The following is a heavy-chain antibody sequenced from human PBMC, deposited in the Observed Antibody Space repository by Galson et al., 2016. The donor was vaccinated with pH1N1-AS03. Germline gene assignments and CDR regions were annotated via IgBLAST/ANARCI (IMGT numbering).Heavy chain of an antibody. D-gene: IGHD1-26*01. CDR2: VPYDGSNK. CDR1: GFTFSNLW. Sequence: SLRPSCAASGFTFSNLWMHWVRQAPGKGLECVAVVPYDGSNKYYGDSGKGRFTISRDNSKNTLFLQVKGLRPEDTGVYYCARESRGVGAIEVGFDPWGQGTLVTVSS. CDR3: ARESRGVGAIEVGFDP. V-gene: IGHV3-30*01. J-gene: IGHJ5*02.